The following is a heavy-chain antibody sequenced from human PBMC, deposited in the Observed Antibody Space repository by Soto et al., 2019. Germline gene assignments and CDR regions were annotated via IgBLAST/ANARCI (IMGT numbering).Heavy chain of an antibody. J-gene: IGHJ6*02. Sequence: GASLKISCKGSGYSFTSYWIGWVRQMPGKGLEWMGIIYPGDSDTRYSPSFQGQVTISADKSISTAYLQWSSLKASDTAMYYCARQDCTNGVCRYYGMDVWGQGTTVTVSS. CDR2: IYPGDSDT. D-gene: IGHD2-8*01. CDR1: GYSFTSYW. V-gene: IGHV5-51*01. CDR3: ARQDCTNGVCRYYGMDV.